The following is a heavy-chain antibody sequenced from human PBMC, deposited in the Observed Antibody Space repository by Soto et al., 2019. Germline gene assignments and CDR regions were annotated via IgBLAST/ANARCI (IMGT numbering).Heavy chain of an antibody. V-gene: IGHV4-31*03. Sequence: TLSLTCTVSCGSISSGGYYWSWSLQHPVKGLEWIGYIYYSGSTYYNPSLKSRVTISVDTSKNQFSLKLSSVTAADTAVYYCARLFRSGYIYYYYGMEVWGQGTTVIVSS. CDR2: IYYSGST. J-gene: IGHJ6*01. CDR3: ARLFRSGYIYYYYGMEV. CDR1: CGSISSGGYY. D-gene: IGHD3-3*01.